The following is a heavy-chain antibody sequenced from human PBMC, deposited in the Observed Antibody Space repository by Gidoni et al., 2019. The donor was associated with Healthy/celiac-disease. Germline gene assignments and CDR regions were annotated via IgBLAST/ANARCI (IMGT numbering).Heavy chain of an antibody. V-gene: IGHV1-8*01. D-gene: IGHD2-2*01. Sequence: QVQLVQSGAEVKKPGASVKVSCRASGYTFTSYDINWVRQATGQGLEWMGWMNPNRGNTGYAQKFQGRVSMTRNTSISTAYMEVSSLRSEDTAVYYCARTSTRLGYNWFDPWGQGTLVTVSS. CDR3: ARTSTRLGYNWFDP. CDR2: MNPNRGNT. CDR1: GYTFTSYD. J-gene: IGHJ5*02.